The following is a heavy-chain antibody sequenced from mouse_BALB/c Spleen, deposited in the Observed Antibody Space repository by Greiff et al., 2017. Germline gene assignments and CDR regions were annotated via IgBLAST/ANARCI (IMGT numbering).Heavy chain of an antibody. J-gene: IGHJ4*01. CDR2: ISSGGSYT. CDR1: GFTFSSYA. CDR3: ARQEDPSFYAMDY. Sequence: EVQGVESGGGLVKPGGSLKLSCAASGFTFSSYAMSWVRQTPEKRLEWVATISSGGSYTYYPDSVKGRFTISRDNAKNTLYLQMSSLRSEDTAMYYCARQEDPSFYAMDYWGQGTSVTVSS. V-gene: IGHV5-9-3*01.